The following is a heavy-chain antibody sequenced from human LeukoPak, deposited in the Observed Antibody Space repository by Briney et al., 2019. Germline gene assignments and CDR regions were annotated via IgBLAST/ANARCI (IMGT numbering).Heavy chain of an antibody. D-gene: IGHD4-11*01. V-gene: IGHV4-4*02. Sequence: SGTLSLTCAVSGGSISSSNWWSWVRQPPGKGLEWIGEIYHSGSTNYNPSLKSRVTISVDKSKNQFSLKLSSVTAADTAVYYCAREGGATVTTSRNYYFDYWGQGTLVTVSS. CDR3: AREGGATVTTSRNYYFDY. CDR2: IYHSGST. CDR1: GGSISSSNW. J-gene: IGHJ4*02.